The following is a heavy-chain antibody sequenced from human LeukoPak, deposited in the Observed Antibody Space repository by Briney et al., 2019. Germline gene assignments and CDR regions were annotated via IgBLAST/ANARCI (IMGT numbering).Heavy chain of an antibody. CDR3: ARDPLWFGELRVY. Sequence: GGSLRLSWAASGFTFSSYLMHWVGQAPGKRLGWVSRIYSDGSSTRYADSVKARFTVSRDNAKNTLYLQMNSLRAEDTAVYYCARDPLWFGELRVYWGQGTLVTVSS. V-gene: IGHV3-74*01. D-gene: IGHD3-10*01. CDR1: GFTFSSYL. CDR2: IYSDGSST. J-gene: IGHJ4*02.